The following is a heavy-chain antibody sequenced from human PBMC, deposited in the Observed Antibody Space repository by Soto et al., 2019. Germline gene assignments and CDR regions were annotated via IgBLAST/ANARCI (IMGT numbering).Heavy chain of an antibody. CDR2: IHHSGST. Sequence: SETLSLTCTVSGDSISGSSYHWGWIRQPPGKGLEWIGSIHHSGSTYYNPSLRSRATISVDPSKNQFSLNLRSVTATDTAVFYCARHGHSSGWFFFDSWGQGTLVTVSS. J-gene: IGHJ4*02. CDR3: ARHGHSSGWFFFDS. V-gene: IGHV4-39*01. CDR1: GDSISGSSYH. D-gene: IGHD6-19*01.